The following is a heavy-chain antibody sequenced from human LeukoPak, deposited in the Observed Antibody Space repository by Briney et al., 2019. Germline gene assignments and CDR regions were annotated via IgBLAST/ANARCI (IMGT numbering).Heavy chain of an antibody. CDR2: ISSSGSTI. CDR1: GFTFSSYS. V-gene: IGHV3-48*01. Sequence: GGSLRLSCAASGFTFSSYSMNWVRQAPGKGLEWVSYISSSGSTIYYADSVKGRFAISRDNSKNTLYLQMNSLRAEDTAVYYCAKEGVGYSSGWYPPLDYWGQGTLVTVSS. J-gene: IGHJ4*02. D-gene: IGHD6-19*01. CDR3: AKEGVGYSSGWYPPLDY.